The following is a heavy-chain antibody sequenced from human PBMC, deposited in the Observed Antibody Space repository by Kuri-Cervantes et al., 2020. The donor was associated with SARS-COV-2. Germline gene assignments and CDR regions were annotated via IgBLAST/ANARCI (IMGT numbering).Heavy chain of an antibody. J-gene: IGHJ6*02. D-gene: IGHD3-10*01. CDR3: ARASVRGIIITYHSYGMEV. V-gene: IGHV1-2*04. Sequence: ASVKVSCKASGYTFTGYCMHWVRQAPGQGLEWMGWINPNSGGTNYAQKFQGWVTMTRDTSISTAYMELSRLRSDDTAVYYCARASVRGIIITYHSYGMEVWGQGTTVTVSS. CDR1: GYTFTGYC. CDR2: INPNSGGT.